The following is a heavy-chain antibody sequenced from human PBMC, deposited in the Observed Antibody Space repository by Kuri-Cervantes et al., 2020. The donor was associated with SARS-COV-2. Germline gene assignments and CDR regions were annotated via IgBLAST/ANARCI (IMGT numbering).Heavy chain of an antibody. CDR3: ARRAWRLLNYLDY. D-gene: IGHD3-22*01. Sequence: SGPTLVKPTQILTLTCTFSGFSLNTATMDVGWIRQPPGKGLEWIGRIYYSGSTYYNPSLKSGVTISVDTSKNQFSLKLSSVAAADTAVYYCARRAWRLLNYLDYWGQGTLVTVSS. V-gene: IGHV4-39*01. CDR2: IYYSGST. J-gene: IGHJ4*02. CDR1: GFSLNTATMD.